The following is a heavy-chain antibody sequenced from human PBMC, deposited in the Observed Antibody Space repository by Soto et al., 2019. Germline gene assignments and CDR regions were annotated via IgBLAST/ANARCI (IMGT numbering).Heavy chain of an antibody. CDR3: AKDVVVAATPNYYYGMDV. J-gene: IGHJ6*02. CDR2: ISYDGSNK. Sequence: PGGSLRLSCAASGFTFSSYGMHWVRQAPGKGLEWVAVISYDGSNKYYADSVKGRFTISRDNSKNTLYLQMNSLRAEDTAVYYCAKDVVVAATPNYYYGMDVWGQGTTVTVS. D-gene: IGHD2-15*01. V-gene: IGHV3-30*18. CDR1: GFTFSSYG.